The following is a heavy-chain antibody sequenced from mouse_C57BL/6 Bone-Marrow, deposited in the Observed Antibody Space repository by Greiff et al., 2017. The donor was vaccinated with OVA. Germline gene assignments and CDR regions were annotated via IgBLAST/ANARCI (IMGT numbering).Heavy chain of an antibody. Sequence: QVQLQQPGAELVRPGSSVKLSCKASGYTFTSYWMHWVKQRPIQGLEWIGNIDPSDSETHYNLKFKDKATLTVDKSSSTAYMQLSSLTSEDSAVYYCARRYDYDAYYAMDYWGQGTSVTVSS. CDR1: GYTFTSYW. V-gene: IGHV1-52*01. J-gene: IGHJ4*01. CDR2: IDPSDSET. CDR3: ARRYDYDAYYAMDY. D-gene: IGHD2-4*01.